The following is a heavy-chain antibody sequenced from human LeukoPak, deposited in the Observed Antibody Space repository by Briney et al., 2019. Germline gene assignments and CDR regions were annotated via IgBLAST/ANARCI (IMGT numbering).Heavy chain of an antibody. V-gene: IGHV4-34*01. D-gene: IGHD3-10*01. J-gene: IGHJ4*02. CDR2: INHSGST. Sequence: SETLSLTCAVYGGSFSGYYWSWIRQPPGKGLEWIGEINHSGSTNYNPSLKSRVTISVDTSKNQSSLKLSSVTAADTAVYYCARGRIPHYYGSGSYRDYWGQGTLVTVSS. CDR3: ARGRIPHYYGSGSYRDY. CDR1: GGSFSGYY.